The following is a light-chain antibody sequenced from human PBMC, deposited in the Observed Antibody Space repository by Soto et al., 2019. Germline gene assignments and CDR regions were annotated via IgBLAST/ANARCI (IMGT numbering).Light chain of an antibody. Sequence: EIVLTQSPGPLSLSPGERATLSCRTSQSVSSSYLAWYQQKSGQAPRPLIYGASSRDSGIPQRFNGSGSGTDFTMTIRNLEPEDFEVYYCQQYGSSPLTFGEGTKVEIK. CDR3: QQYGSSPLT. V-gene: IGKV3-20*01. J-gene: IGKJ4*01. CDR1: QSVSSSY. CDR2: GAS.